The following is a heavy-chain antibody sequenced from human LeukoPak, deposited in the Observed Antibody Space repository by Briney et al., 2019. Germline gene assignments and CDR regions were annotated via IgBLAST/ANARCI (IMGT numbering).Heavy chain of an antibody. J-gene: IGHJ4*02. V-gene: IGHV4-39*02. CDR1: GGSISSGTSY. D-gene: IGHD6-6*01. CDR3: ARRGSSIAPRDIDY. Sequence: MPSETLSLTCTVSGGSISSGTSYWGWIRQSPGKGLEWIGSLYYSGSTYYNPSLKSRVTISADTSKNHFSLKLSSVTAADTAMYYCARRGSSIAPRDIDYWGQGAPVTVSS. CDR2: LYYSGST.